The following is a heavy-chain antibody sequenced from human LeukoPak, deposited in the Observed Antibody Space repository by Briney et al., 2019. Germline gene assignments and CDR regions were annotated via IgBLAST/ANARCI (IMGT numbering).Heavy chain of an antibody. CDR1: GFTFSSYA. CDR3: TGDNFDSSVKFDY. J-gene: IGHJ4*02. D-gene: IGHD3-22*01. Sequence: PGGSLRLSCVASGFTFSSYAMAWVRRASGKGLEWVGRIRSKANNYATAYAASVKGRFTISRDDSKNTAYLQMSSLKTEDTAVYYCTGDNFDSSVKFDYWGQGTLVTVSS. CDR2: IRSKANNYAT. V-gene: IGHV3-73*01.